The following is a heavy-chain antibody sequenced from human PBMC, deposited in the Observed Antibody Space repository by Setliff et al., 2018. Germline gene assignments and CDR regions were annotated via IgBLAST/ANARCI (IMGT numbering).Heavy chain of an antibody. J-gene: IGHJ4*02. CDR2: ISGSGGST. CDR3: AKELSMAYGND. CDR1: GFTFSSYA. D-gene: IGHD1-1*01. Sequence: GGSLRLSCAASGFTFSSYATSWVRQAPGKGLEWVSAISGSGGSTYYADSVKGRFTVSRDNSKNTLYLQMNSLRVDDTAIYYCAKELSMAYGNDWGLGTLVTVSS. V-gene: IGHV3-23*01.